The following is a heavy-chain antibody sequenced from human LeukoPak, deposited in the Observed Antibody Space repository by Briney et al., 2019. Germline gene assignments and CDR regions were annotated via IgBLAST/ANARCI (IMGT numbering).Heavy chain of an antibody. V-gene: IGHV1-24*01. D-gene: IGHD3-10*01. CDR1: GYTLTELS. CDR3: ATTAFHYYGSGSSN. CDR2: FDPEDGET. Sequence: ASVKVSCKVSGYTLTELSMHWVRQAPGKGLEWMGGFDPEDGETIYAQKFQGRVTMTEDTSTDTAYMELSSLRSEDTAVYYCATTAFHYYGSGSSNWGQGTLVTVSS. J-gene: IGHJ4*02.